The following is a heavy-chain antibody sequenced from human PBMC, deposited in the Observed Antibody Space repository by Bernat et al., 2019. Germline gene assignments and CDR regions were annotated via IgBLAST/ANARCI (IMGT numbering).Heavy chain of an antibody. V-gene: IGHV3-23*01. D-gene: IGHD6-13*01. CDR1: GFTFSTYG. Sequence: EVQLLESGGGLVQPGGSLRLSCAAAGFTFSTYGMTWVRRARGRGMEWVSAIGGSGSTTYSADSVKGRFTISRDNSKNTVSLQMNSLRAEDTAIYYCAKIISGTGIAYWGQGTLVTVSS. J-gene: IGHJ4*02. CDR2: IGGSGSTT. CDR3: AKIISGTGIAY.